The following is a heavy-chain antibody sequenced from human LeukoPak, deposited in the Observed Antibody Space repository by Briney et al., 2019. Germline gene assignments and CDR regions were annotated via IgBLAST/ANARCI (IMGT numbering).Heavy chain of an antibody. J-gene: IGHJ4*02. V-gene: IGHV3-30*04. CDR1: GFTFSTYA. D-gene: IGHD3-3*01. CDR2: ISYNGSHQ. Sequence: GGSLRLSCAASGFTFSTYAMHWVRQAPGKRLEWLTVISYNGSHQYYSDSVRGRFTVSRDNSRNSVFLQINRLRPEDTAVYYCATSIRRITISSWGQGTLVTVSS. CDR3: ATSIRRITISS.